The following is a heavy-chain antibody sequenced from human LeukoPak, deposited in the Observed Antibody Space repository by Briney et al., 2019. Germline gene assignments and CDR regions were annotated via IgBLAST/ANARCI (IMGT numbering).Heavy chain of an antibody. D-gene: IGHD2-15*01. CDR3: AKAHCSGGDCYSSDY. V-gene: IGHV3-23*01. CDR1: GFTVSNKY. Sequence: GGSLRLSCAASGFTVSNKYMSWVRQAPGKGLDWVSAISGSGGSTYYADSVKGRFTISRDNSKNTLYLQMNGLRAEDTAVYYCAKAHCSGGDCYSSDYWGQGTQVTVSS. J-gene: IGHJ4*02. CDR2: ISGSGGST.